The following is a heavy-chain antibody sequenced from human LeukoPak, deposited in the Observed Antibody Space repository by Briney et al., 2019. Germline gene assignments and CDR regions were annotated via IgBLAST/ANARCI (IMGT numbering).Heavy chain of an antibody. CDR3: ARADCSSTSCYEFDY. CDR2: ISSSGSTK. CDR1: GFTFSDYY. D-gene: IGHD2-2*01. V-gene: IGHV3-11*04. J-gene: IGHJ4*02. Sequence: GGSLRLSCAASGFTFSDYYMSWIRQAPGKGLEWVSYISSSGSTKYYADSVKGRFTISRDNAKNSLYLQMNSQRAEDTAVYYCARADCSSTSCYEFDYWGQGALVTVSS.